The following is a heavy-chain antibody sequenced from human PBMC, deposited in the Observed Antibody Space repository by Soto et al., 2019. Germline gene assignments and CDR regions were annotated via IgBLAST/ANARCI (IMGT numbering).Heavy chain of an antibody. CDR1: GDTFSDYT. CDR3: ARGSASGSSPSYFYYYMDV. J-gene: IGHJ6*03. D-gene: IGHD2-15*01. V-gene: IGHV1-69*08. Sequence: QVQLVQSGAEVKTPGSSVKVSCKASGDTFSDYTINWVRQAPGQGLEWMGRIIPMLGTTNYAQTFRGRVTITADRSTSTAYMEVSSLTSEDTAVYYCARGSASGSSPSYFYYYMDVWGKGTTVTVSS. CDR2: IIPMLGTT.